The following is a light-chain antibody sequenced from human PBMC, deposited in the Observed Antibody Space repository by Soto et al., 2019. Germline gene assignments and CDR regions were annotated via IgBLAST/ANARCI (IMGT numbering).Light chain of an antibody. J-gene: IGKJ1*01. Sequence: DIQMTQSPSTLSASVGDRVTITCRASQSISSWLAWYQQKPGKAPKLLIYKASSLESGVPSRFSGSGSGTEFTLTISSLQPGDFATYYCQQYTSYPTAFGQGTKVEIK. CDR1: QSISSW. CDR2: KAS. CDR3: QQYTSYPTA. V-gene: IGKV1-5*03.